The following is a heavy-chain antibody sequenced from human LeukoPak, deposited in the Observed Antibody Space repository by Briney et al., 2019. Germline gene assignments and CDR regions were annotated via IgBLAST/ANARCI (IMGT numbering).Heavy chain of an antibody. V-gene: IGHV4-39*01. CDR2: IYYSGNT. J-gene: IGHJ4*02. CDR3: ARPRQGDYYIDY. Sequence: PSETLSLTCTVSGGSISSSSYYWGWIRQPPGKGLEWIGSIYYSGNTYYNPSLKSRVTISVDTSKNQFSLKLSSVTAADTAVYYCARPRQGDYYIDYWGQGTLVTVSS. CDR1: GGSISSSSYY. D-gene: IGHD2-21*02.